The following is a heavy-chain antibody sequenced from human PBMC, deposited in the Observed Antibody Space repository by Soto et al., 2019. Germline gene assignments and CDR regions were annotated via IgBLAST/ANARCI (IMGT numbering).Heavy chain of an antibody. V-gene: IGHV3-23*01. D-gene: IGHD5-12*01. J-gene: IGHJ1*01. CDR3: AKHRGYSGGAWPIFHH. CDR1: GFTLSSFA. Sequence: EVQLLESGGDLVQPGGSLRLSCAASGFTLSSFATGWVRQSPEKGLEWVAAITSREDRTYYSESVRGRFTISRDTSNLYLLMTGLRAEDTATYYCAKHRGYSGGAWPIFHHWGQGTLVYVS. CDR2: ITSREDRT.